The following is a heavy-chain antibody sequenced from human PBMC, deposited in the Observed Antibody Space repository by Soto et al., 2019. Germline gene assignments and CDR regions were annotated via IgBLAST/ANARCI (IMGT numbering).Heavy chain of an antibody. V-gene: IGHV3-21*06. CDR2: ISSTTNYI. Sequence: GGALILSGAASGFTFTRYSMNWVRQSPGKGLEWVSSISSTTNYIYYGDSMKGLFTISRDNAKNSLYLEMNSLRAEDTAVYYCAKEVVNSGWTHFDYWGQGTLVTVSS. D-gene: IGHD6-19*01. CDR3: AKEVVNSGWTHFDY. CDR1: GFTFTRYS. J-gene: IGHJ4*02.